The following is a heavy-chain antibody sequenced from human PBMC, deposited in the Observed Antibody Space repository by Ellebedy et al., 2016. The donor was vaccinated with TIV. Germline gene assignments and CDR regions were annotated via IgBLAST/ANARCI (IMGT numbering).Heavy chain of an antibody. J-gene: IGHJ4*02. CDR2: ISFDGTNK. Sequence: GGSLRLXXAASGFTFSNYGMHWVRQAPGKGLEWVAVISFDGTNKYYADSVKGRFTISRDNAKNSLYLQMNSLRAEDTAVYYCARGVAVAGTRTDDYWGQGTLVTVSS. CDR1: GFTFSNYG. D-gene: IGHD6-19*01. V-gene: IGHV3-33*08. CDR3: ARGVAVAGTRTDDY.